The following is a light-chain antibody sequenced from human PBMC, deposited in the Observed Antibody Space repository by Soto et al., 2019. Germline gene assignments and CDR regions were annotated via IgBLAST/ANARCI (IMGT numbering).Light chain of an antibody. Sequence: EIVLTQSPGTLSLSPGERASLSCRASQSLTSSYLAWYQQKPGQAPRLLIYGASSRATGIPDRFSGSGSGTDFTLTISRLEPEDFAVYYCHQCYSSRTFGKGTKVDIK. CDR3: HQCYSSRT. CDR1: QSLTSSY. V-gene: IGKV3-20*01. J-gene: IGKJ1*01. CDR2: GAS.